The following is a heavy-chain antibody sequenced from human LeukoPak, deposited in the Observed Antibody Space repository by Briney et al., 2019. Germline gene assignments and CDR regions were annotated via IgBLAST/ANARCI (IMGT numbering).Heavy chain of an antibody. V-gene: IGHV4-34*01. CDR2: INHSGST. J-gene: IGHJ4*02. CDR3: ARGPPTDYYDSSGFYYVFDY. CDR1: GGSFSGYY. D-gene: IGHD3-22*01. Sequence: ETLALPCAVYGGSFSGYYWSWIRQPPGKGLEGVGEINHSGSTNYNPSLKNPVTLSVDTSKNQFSLKLSSVTAADTAVYFCARGPPTDYYDSSGFYYVFDYWGQGTLVTVSS.